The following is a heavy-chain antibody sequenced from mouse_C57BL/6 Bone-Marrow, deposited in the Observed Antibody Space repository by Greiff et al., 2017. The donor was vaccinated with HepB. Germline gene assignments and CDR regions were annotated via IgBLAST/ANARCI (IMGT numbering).Heavy chain of an antibody. CDR3: TRDPITTVVATRDAMDY. V-gene: IGHV5-9-1*02. CDR1: GFTFSSYA. J-gene: IGHJ4*01. D-gene: IGHD1-1*01. Sequence: EVMLVESGEGLVKPGGSLKLSCAASGFTFSSYAMSWVRQTPEKRLEWVAYISSGGDYIYYADTVKGRFTISRDNARNTLYLQMSSLKSEDTAMYYCTRDPITTVVATRDAMDYWGQGTSVTVSS. CDR2: ISSGGDYI.